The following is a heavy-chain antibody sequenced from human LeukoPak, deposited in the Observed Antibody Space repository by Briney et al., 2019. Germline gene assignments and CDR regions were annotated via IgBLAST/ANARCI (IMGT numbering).Heavy chain of an antibody. CDR1: GGTFISYA. D-gene: IGHD6-19*01. CDR2: IIPIFGTA. Sequence: ASVKVSCKASGGTFISYAISWVRQAPGQGLEWMGGIIPIFGTANYAQKFRGRVTITADESTSTAYMELSSLRSEDTAVYYCARVAGDDAFDIWGQGTMVTVSS. CDR3: ARVAGDDAFDI. V-gene: IGHV1-69*01. J-gene: IGHJ3*02.